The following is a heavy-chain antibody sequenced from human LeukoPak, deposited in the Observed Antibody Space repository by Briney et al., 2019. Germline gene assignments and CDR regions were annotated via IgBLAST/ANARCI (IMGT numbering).Heavy chain of an antibody. CDR2: IYYDGTT. CDR1: GASINGRY. J-gene: IGHJ2*01. CDR3: AKIREAYFDL. Sequence: SETLSLTCTVSGASINGRYWSWIRQSPGKGLEWIGYIYYDGTTHYNPSLQSRVTISVGTSKNQFSLKLSSVTAADTAVYYCAKIREAYFDLWGRGALVTVSS. V-gene: IGHV4-59*11.